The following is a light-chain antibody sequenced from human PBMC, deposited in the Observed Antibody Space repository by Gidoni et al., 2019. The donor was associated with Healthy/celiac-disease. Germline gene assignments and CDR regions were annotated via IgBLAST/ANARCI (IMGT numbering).Light chain of an antibody. CDR1: QSVSSSY. V-gene: IGKV3-20*01. CDR2: GAS. J-gene: IGKJ1*01. CDR3: QQYGSSPGRT. Sequence: EIALTQSPGTLSLSPGERATLSCRASQSVSSSYLAWYQQKPGQAPRLLIYGASSRATGIPDRFSGSGSGTDLTLTISRLEREDFAVYYCQQYGSSPGRTFGQGTKVEIK.